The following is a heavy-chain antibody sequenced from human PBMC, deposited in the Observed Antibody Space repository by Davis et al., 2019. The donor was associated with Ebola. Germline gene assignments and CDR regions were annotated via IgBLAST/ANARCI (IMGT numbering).Heavy chain of an antibody. V-gene: IGHV4-34*01. J-gene: IGHJ4*02. CDR1: GGSFSGYY. D-gene: IGHD1-26*01. CDR2: INHSGST. Sequence: SETLSLTCAVYGGSFSGYYWSWIRQPPGKGLEWIGEINHSGSTNYNPSLKSRVTISVDTSKNQFSLKLSSVTAADTAVFYCARVVRGGSLDYWGQGTLVTVSS. CDR3: ARVVRGGSLDY.